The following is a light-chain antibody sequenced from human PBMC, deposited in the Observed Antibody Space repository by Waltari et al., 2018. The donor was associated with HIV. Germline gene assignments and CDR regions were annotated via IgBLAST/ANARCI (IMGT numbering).Light chain of an antibody. CDR2: WAS. V-gene: IGKV4-1*01. J-gene: IGKJ1*01. CDR3: QQYYSTPQT. Sequence: DIAMTQSPDYLAVSLGERATINCKYSQSVLYSPPKHNYLAWYQQKSGQPPKLLIYWASTRQSGVPDRFSGSGSGTDFTLTISSLQAEDVAVYYCQQYYSTPQTFGQGTRVEIK. CDR1: QSVLYSPPKHNY.